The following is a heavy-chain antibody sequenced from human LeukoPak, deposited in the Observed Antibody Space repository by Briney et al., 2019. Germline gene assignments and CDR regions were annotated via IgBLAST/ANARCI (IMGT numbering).Heavy chain of an antibody. CDR1: GYSISSGYF. J-gene: IGHJ4*02. D-gene: IGHD7-27*01. Sequence: SETLSLTCSVSGYSISSGYFWGWIRQPPGKGPEWIATTHHSGATYYNPSLKSRVTLSVDTSKNQVSLKMTSVTAADTAVYYCTREVWGSTFPDYRGQGTLVTVS. V-gene: IGHV4-38-2*02. CDR2: THHSGAT. CDR3: TREVWGSTFPDY.